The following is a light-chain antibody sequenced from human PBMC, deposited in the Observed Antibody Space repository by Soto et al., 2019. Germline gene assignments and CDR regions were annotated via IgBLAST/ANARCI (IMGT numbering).Light chain of an antibody. J-gene: IGKJ2*01. V-gene: IGKV1-39*01. Sequence: DIQMTQSPASLSASVGDRVTITCRASRSISTYLNWYQQKPGKAPRLLINAASNLQSGVPSRFRGSGSGTDFTLTISRLEPDDVAVYYCQQYDTSPPMYTFGQGTKVDIK. CDR3: QQYDTSPPMYT. CDR1: RSISTY. CDR2: AAS.